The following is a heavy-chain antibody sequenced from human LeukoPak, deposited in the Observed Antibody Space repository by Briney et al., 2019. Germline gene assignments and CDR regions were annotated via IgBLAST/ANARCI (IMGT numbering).Heavy chain of an antibody. CDR1: GFTFSSYW. CDR2: IKQDGSEK. Sequence: GGSLRLSCAASGFTFSSYWMGWVRQAPGKGLEWVANIKQDGSEKYYVDSVKGRFTISRDNAKSSLYLQMNSLRAEDTAVYYCARSVDTAMAYYYYYMDVWGKGTTVTVSS. J-gene: IGHJ6*03. V-gene: IGHV3-7*01. D-gene: IGHD5-18*01. CDR3: ARSVDTAMAYYYYYMDV.